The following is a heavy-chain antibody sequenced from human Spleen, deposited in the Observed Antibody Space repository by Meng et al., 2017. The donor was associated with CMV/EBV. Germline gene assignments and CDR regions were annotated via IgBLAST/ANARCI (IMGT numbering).Heavy chain of an antibody. D-gene: IGHD1-7*01. J-gene: IGHJ6*02. CDR3: TSHYNWNYADYGMDV. Sequence: GESLKISCAASGFTFSSYWMHWVRQAPGKGLVWVSRINSDGSSTSYADSVKGRFTISRDNAKNTLYLQMNSLKTEDTAVYYCTSHYNWNYADYGMDVWGQGTTVTVSS. CDR1: GFTFSSYW. CDR2: INSDGSST. V-gene: IGHV3-74*01.